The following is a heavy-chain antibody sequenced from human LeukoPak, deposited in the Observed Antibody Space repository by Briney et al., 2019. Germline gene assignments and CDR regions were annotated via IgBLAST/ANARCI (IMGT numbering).Heavy chain of an antibody. J-gene: IGHJ4*02. CDR2: INPTSGGT. CDR3: ANNLDTAMFFAKDDY. Sequence: ASVKVSCKASGYTFTGYYIHWVRQAPGQGLEWMGWINPTSGGTKYAQKFQSRVTMTRDTSISTAYMELSRLRSDDTAIYYCANNLDTAMFFAKDDYWGQGTLVTVSS. V-gene: IGHV1-2*02. CDR1: GYTFTGYY. D-gene: IGHD5-18*01.